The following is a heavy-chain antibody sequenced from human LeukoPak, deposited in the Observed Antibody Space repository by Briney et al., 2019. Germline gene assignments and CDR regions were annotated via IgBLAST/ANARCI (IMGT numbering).Heavy chain of an antibody. J-gene: IGHJ3*02. CDR2: ISYDGSNK. V-gene: IGHV3-30-3*01. CDR3: ARDDYYDSSGYYEASGGAFDI. CDR1: GFTFSSYA. D-gene: IGHD3-22*01. Sequence: PGRSLRLSCAASGFTFSSYAMHWVRQAPGKGLEWVAVISYDGSNKYYADSVKGRFTISRDNSKNTLYLQMNSLRAEDTAVYYCARDDYYDSSGYYEASGGAFDIWGQGTMVTVSS.